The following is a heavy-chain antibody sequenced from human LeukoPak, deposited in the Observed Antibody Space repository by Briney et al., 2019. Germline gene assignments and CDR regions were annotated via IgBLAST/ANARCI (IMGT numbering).Heavy chain of an antibody. Sequence: GGSPRLSCAASGFTFSSYWMHWVRQAPGKGLVWVSRINSDGSSTSYADSVKGRFTISRDNAKNTLYLQMNSLRAEDTAVYYCARAGRRSSFDYWGQGTLVTVSS. V-gene: IGHV3-74*01. CDR2: INSDGSST. D-gene: IGHD1-26*01. CDR3: ARAGRRSSFDY. CDR1: GFTFSSYW. J-gene: IGHJ4*02.